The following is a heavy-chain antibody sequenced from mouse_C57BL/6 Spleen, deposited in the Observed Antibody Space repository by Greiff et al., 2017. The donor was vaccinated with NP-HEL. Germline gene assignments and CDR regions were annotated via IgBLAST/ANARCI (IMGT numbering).Heavy chain of an antibody. CDR2: INYDGSST. V-gene: IGHV5-16*01. D-gene: IGHD3-2*02. Sequence: EVMLVESEGGLVQPGSSMKLSCTASGFTFSDYYMAWVRQVPEKGLEWVANINYDGSSTYYLDSLKSRFIISRDNAKNILYLQMSSLKSEDTATYYCAREDSSGYVGYWGQGTTLTVSS. CDR1: GFTFSDYY. CDR3: AREDSSGYVGY. J-gene: IGHJ2*01.